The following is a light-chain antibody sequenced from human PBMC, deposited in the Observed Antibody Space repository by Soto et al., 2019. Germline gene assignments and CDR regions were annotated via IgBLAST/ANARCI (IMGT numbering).Light chain of an antibody. J-gene: IGKJ1*01. Sequence: EIVMTQSPATLSVSPGERATLSCRARQSVSSNLAWYQQKPGHAPRLLIYGASTRATGIPARFSGSGSGTEFTLTISSLQSEDFAVYYCQQYNNWPQTFGQGTKVEIK. V-gene: IGKV3-15*01. CDR2: GAS. CDR1: QSVSSN. CDR3: QQYNNWPQT.